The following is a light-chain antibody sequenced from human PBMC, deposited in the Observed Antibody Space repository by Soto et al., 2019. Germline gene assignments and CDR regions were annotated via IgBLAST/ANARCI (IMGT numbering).Light chain of an antibody. CDR2: GAS. J-gene: IGKJ1*01. V-gene: IGKV3-15*01. CDR1: QSVSSN. CDR3: QQYNNWPPVT. Sequence: EIVLRQSPGTLSLSPGERATLYCRASQSVSSNLAWYQQKPGQAPRLLIYGASTRATGIPARFSGSGSGTEFTLTISSLQSEDFAVYYCQQYNNWPPVTFGQGTKVDIK.